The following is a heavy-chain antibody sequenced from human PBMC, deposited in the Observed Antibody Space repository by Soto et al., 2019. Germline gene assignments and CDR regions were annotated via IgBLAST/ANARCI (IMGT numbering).Heavy chain of an antibody. CDR1: RFTFSNYW. V-gene: IGHV3-7*04. Sequence: DVQLVESGGGLVQPGGSLRLSCAAYRFTFSNYWMTWVRQAPGKGLEWVANIKEDGSKKSHVDSVKGRFTISRDNAKNSLYLQMNSLRAEDTAVYYCGRAADGNDGLDVWGQGTTVTVS. CDR3: GRAADGNDGLDV. J-gene: IGHJ6*02. CDR2: IKEDGSKK.